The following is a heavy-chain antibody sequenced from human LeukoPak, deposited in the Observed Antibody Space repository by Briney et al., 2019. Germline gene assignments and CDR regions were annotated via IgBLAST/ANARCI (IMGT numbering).Heavy chain of an antibody. J-gene: IGHJ6*02. CDR1: GYTFTSYD. CDR2: MNPNSGNT. V-gene: IGHV1-8*01. D-gene: IGHD2-2*01. Sequence: ASVKVSCKASGYTFTSYDINWVRQATRQGLEWMGWMNPNSGNTGYAQKFQGRVTMTRNTSISTAYMELSSLRSEDTAVYYCAREEYQLLSGSYYYYGMDVWGQGTSVTVSS. CDR3: AREEYQLLSGSYYYYGMDV.